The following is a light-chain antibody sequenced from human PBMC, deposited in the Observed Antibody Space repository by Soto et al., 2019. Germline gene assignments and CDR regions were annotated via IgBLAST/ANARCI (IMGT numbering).Light chain of an antibody. Sequence: EIVMTQSPAPLSVSPGERATLSCRASQSVSSNLAWYQQKPGQAPRLLIYGASTRATGIPGRFSGSGSGTEFTLTIRSLQSEDCAVYYCQQYNNWPQTFGQGTNLEIK. V-gene: IGKV3-15*01. CDR1: QSVSSN. CDR3: QQYNNWPQT. CDR2: GAS. J-gene: IGKJ2*01.